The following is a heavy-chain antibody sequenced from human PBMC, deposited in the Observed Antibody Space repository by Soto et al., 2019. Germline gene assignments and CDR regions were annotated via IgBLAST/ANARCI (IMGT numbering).Heavy chain of an antibody. Sequence: GSLRLSCAVSGFTFSSYSMNWVRQAPGKGLEWVSYISSSSSTIYYADSVKGRFTISRDNAKNSLYLQMNSLRAEDTAVYYCAREGTGDYSDSSGYYYVPGGCGYWGQGTLVTVSS. D-gene: IGHD3-22*01. CDR1: GFTFSSYS. CDR3: AREGTGDYSDSSGYYYVPGGCGY. V-gene: IGHV3-48*01. CDR2: ISSSSSTI. J-gene: IGHJ4*02.